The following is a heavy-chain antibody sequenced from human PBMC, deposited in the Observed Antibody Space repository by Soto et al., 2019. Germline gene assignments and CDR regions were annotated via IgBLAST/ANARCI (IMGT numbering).Heavy chain of an antibody. J-gene: IGHJ3*01. V-gene: IGHV3-21*01. CDR3: ARDSLHTSPSDPLDV. CDR1: GFSFTSYT. Sequence: GGSLRLSCAASGFSFTSYTMNWVRQAPGKGLEWVSSITGSSTYIYYADSVRGRFTASRDNARDSLFLQMNSLRAEDTAVYYCARDSLHTSPSDPLDVWGRGTLVTVSS. CDR2: ITGSSTYI.